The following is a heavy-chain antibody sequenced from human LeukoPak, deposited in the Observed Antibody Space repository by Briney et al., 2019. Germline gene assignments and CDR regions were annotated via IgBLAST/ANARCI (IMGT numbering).Heavy chain of an antibody. D-gene: IGHD5-12*01. V-gene: IGHV3-30-3*01. J-gene: IGHJ4*02. CDR3: ARDLGYEGY. Sequence: GGSLRLSCAASGFIFSSYAMTWVRQAPGKGLEWVAVISYDGSNKYYADSVKGRFTISRDNSKNTLYLQMNSLRAEDTAVYYCARDLGYEGYWGQGTLVTVSS. CDR1: GFIFSSYA. CDR2: ISYDGSNK.